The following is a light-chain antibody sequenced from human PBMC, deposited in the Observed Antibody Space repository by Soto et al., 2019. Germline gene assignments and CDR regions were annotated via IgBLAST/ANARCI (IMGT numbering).Light chain of an antibody. J-gene: IGKJ1*01. Sequence: EIVLTQSPATLSLSPGERATLSCRASQSVSSYLAWYQQKPGQAPRLLIYDASNRATGIPARFSGSGSGTEFTLTISSLEPEDFAVYYCHQRSIWPPTFGQGTKVEI. CDR1: QSVSSY. CDR3: HQRSIWPPT. V-gene: IGKV3-11*01. CDR2: DAS.